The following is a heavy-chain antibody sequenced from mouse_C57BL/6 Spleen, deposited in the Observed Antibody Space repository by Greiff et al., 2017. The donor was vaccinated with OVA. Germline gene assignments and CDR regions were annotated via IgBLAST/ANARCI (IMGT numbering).Heavy chain of an antibody. D-gene: IGHD1-3*01. CDR3: ARVPKRDVNWSFDV. Sequence: EVQVVESGGGLVQPGGSLSLSCAASGFTFTDYYLSWVRQPPGKALEWLGFIRNKANGYTTEYSASVKGRFTISRDNSPSILYLQMNALRAEESATDYCARVPKRDVNWSFDVWGTGTTVTVSS. CDR1: GFTFTDYY. CDR2: IRNKANGYTT. J-gene: IGHJ1*03. V-gene: IGHV7-3*01.